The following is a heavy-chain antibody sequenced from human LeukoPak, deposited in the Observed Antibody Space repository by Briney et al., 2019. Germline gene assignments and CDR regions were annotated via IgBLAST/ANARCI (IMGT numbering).Heavy chain of an antibody. J-gene: IGHJ6*03. CDR2: IKSDGSST. CDR3: ASGSGSYRTPYYYMDV. D-gene: IGHD3-10*01. CDR1: GFTFSNYW. V-gene: IGHV3-74*01. Sequence: PGGSLRLSCAASGFTFSNYWMHWVRQAPGKGLVWVSRIKSDGSSTNYADSVKGRFTISRDNSKNTLYLQMNSLRAEDTAVYYCASGSGSYRTPYYYMDVWGTGTTVTVSS.